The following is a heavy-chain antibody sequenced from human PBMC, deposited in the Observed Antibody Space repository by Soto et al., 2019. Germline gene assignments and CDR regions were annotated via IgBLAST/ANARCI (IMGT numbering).Heavy chain of an antibody. D-gene: IGHD6-13*01. CDR3: ARLYSSSWKNYYYSSGMDV. V-gene: IGHV4-59*08. CDR1: GDSISSYY. CDR2: IYYSGST. J-gene: IGHJ6*02. Sequence: SETLSLTCTVSGDSISSYYWSWIRQPPGKGLEWIGYIYYSGSTNYNPSLKSRVTISVDTSKNQFSLKLSSVTAADTAVYYCARLYSSSWKNYYYSSGMDVWGQETTVTISS.